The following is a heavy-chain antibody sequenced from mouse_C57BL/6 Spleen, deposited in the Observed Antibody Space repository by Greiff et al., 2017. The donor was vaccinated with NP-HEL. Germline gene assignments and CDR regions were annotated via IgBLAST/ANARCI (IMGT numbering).Heavy chain of an antibody. CDR3: ARDEGWSWFAY. CDR1: GFTFSSYA. D-gene: IGHD3-3*01. CDR2: ISDGGSYT. Sequence: EVQLKESGGGLVKPGGSLKLSCAASGFTFSSYAMSWVRQTPEKRLEWVATISDGGSYTYYPDNVKGRFTISRDNAKNNLYLQMSHPKSEDTAMYYCARDEGWSWFAYWGQGTLVTVSA. V-gene: IGHV5-4*01. J-gene: IGHJ3*01.